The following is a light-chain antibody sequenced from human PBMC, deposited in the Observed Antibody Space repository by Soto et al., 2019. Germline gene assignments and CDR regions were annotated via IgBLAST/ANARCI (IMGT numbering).Light chain of an antibody. CDR3: QQRRGSPRT. CDR2: AAS. CDR1: QTISTY. J-gene: IGKJ1*01. Sequence: DIQMTQSPSSLSASVGERVTITCRASQTISTYLNWYQQQPGKAPKLLIYAASSLQSGVPSRFSGSGSGTDFALTISSLPPEDFATYCCQQRRGSPRTFGPGTKVEVK. V-gene: IGKV1-39*01.